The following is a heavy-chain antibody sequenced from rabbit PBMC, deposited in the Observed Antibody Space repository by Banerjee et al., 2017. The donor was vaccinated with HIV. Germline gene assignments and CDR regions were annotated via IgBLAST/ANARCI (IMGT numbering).Heavy chain of an antibody. V-gene: IGHV1S45*01. CDR2: INTSSGNT. J-gene: IGHJ3*01. Sequence: QEQLEESGGDLVKPEGSLTLSCTASGFSFSNKYVMCWVRQAPGKGLEWIACINTSSGNTVYATWAKGRFTISKTSSTTVTLQMTSLTAADTATYFCARDGAGYAGYGYARLWGQGTLVTVS. CDR1: GFSFSNKYV. CDR3: ARDGAGYAGYGYARL. D-gene: IGHD6-1*01.